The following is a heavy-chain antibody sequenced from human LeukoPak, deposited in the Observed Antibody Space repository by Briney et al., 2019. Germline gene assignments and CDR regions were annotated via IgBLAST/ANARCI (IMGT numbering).Heavy chain of an antibody. Sequence: SETLSLTCTVSGGSISSSSYYWGWIRQPPGKGLEWIGYIYYSGSTNYNPSLKSRVTISVDTSKNQFSLKLSSVTAADTAVYYCARGYSYGFWNDYWGQGTLVTVSS. V-gene: IGHV4-39*07. CDR1: GGSISSSSYY. CDR3: ARGYSYGFWNDY. CDR2: IYYSGST. J-gene: IGHJ4*02. D-gene: IGHD5-18*01.